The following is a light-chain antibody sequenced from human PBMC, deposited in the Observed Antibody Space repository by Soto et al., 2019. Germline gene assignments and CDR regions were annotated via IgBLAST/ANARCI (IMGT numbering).Light chain of an antibody. Sequence: QSALTQPASVSGSPGQSITISCAGTSSDVGSYNVVSWYQQHPGKAPKLMIYGVSKRPSGVSNRFSGSKSGNTASLTISGLQAEDEADYYCCSYADTYTYVFGTGTKLTVL. CDR3: CSYADTYTYV. CDR2: GVS. J-gene: IGLJ1*01. CDR1: SSDVGSYNV. V-gene: IGLV2-23*02.